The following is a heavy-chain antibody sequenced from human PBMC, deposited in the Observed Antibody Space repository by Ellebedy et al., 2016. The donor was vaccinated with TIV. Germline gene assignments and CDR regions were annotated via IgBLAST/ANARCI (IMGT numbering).Heavy chain of an antibody. J-gene: IGHJ4*02. CDR1: SGSISPYY. CDR2: IHYSGST. D-gene: IGHD3-3*01. V-gene: IGHV4-59*01. CDR3: ASLPYDFWSGYYPDY. Sequence: SETLSLTXTVSSGSISPYYWSWIRQPPGKGLEWIGYIHYSGSTKYNPSLKSRVTISKDTSKNQFSLNLRSVTAADTAVYYCASLPYDFWSGYYPDYWGQGTLVTVSS.